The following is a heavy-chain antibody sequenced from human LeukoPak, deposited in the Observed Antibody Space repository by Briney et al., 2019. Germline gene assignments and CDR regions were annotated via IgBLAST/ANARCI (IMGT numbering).Heavy chain of an antibody. D-gene: IGHD2-2*01. CDR2: IYYSGST. CDR3: ARGYCRGTSCNRYTFDM. J-gene: IGHJ3*02. V-gene: IGHV4-59*01. Sequence: SETLSLTCTVSDGSISSYYWSWLRQSPGKGLEWIGYIYYSGSTNYNPSLKSRVTISVDTSKNQFSLKLSSVTAADTAVYYCARGYCRGTSCNRYTFDMWGQGTMVTVSS. CDR1: DGSISSYY.